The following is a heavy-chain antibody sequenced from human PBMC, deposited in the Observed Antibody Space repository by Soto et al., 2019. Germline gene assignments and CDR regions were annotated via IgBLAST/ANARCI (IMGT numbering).Heavy chain of an antibody. CDR2: ISSSSSYI. CDR3: ARDIAAGTTSIFRGTARYYYGMDV. J-gene: IGHJ6*02. Sequence: EVQLVESGGGLVKPGGSLRLSCAASGFTFSSYSMNWVRQAPGKGLEWVSSISSSSSYIYYADSVKGRFTISRDNAKNSLYLQMNSLRAEDTAVYYCARDIAAGTTSIFRGTARYYYGMDVWGQGTTVTVSS. CDR1: GFTFSSYS. D-gene: IGHD6-13*01. V-gene: IGHV3-21*01.